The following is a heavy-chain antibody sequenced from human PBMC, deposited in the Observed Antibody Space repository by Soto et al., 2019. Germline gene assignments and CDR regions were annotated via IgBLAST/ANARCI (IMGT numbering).Heavy chain of an antibody. CDR1: GFTFSSYV. Sequence: GGSLRLSCAASGFTFSSYVMHWVRQAPGKGLEWVVVISYDGSNKYYADSVKGRFTISRDNSKNTLYLQMNSLRAEDTAVYYCAKDWVPTVTTLIEWGQGTLVTFSS. CDR3: AKDWVPTVTTLIE. V-gene: IGHV3-30*18. CDR2: ISYDGSNK. D-gene: IGHD4-17*01. J-gene: IGHJ4*02.